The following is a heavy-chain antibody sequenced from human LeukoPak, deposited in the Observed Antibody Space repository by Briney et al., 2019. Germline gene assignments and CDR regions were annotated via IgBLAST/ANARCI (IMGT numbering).Heavy chain of an antibody. J-gene: IGHJ3*02. Sequence: SVKVSCKASGGTFSSYAISWVRQAPGQGLEWMGGFIPIFGTANYAQKFQGRVTITADESTSTAYMELSSLRSEDTAVYYCARQTQGRSAFDIWGQGTVVTVSS. V-gene: IGHV1-69*13. CDR3: ARQTQGRSAFDI. CDR1: GGTFSSYA. CDR2: FIPIFGTA.